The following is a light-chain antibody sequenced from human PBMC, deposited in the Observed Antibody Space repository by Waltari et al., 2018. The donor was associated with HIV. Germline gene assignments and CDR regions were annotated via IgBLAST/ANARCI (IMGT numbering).Light chain of an antibody. CDR2: KAS. Sequence: DIQVTQFPATLSASVGDSVPITCRASHDVYTWLAWYQQKPWQVPKIMIYKASTLASGVPSRFSGSGWGTDFTLTIASLQPDDYATYYCLYYGSPSKTFGPGTKVDI. CDR1: HDVYTW. V-gene: IGKV1-5*03. CDR3: LYYGSPSKT. J-gene: IGKJ1*01.